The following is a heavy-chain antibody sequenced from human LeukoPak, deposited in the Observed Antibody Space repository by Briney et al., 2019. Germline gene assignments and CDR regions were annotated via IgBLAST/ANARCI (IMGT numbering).Heavy chain of an antibody. CDR3: ARDAAAAGTGGFDY. V-gene: IGHV3-33*08. D-gene: IGHD6-13*01. J-gene: IGHJ4*02. CDR2: IWYDGSNK. CDR1: GFTFRTYV. Sequence: PGGSLRLSCSASGFTFRTYVMHWVRQAPGKGLEWVAVIWYDGSNKYYADSVKGRFTISRDNSKNTLYLQMNSLRAEDTAVYYCARDAAAAGTGGFDYWGQGTLVTVSS.